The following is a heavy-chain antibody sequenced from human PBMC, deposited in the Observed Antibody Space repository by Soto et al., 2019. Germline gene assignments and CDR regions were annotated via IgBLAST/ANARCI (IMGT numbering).Heavy chain of an antibody. V-gene: IGHV4-34*01. CDR3: ARVGYCSTTSCYNFDF. J-gene: IGHJ4*02. CDR1: GASLSGYS. CDR2: LNHSGST. Sequence: TLSLTCAVYGASLSGYSWSWIRQPPGKGLEWIGELNHSGSTNYSPSLKSRVTISVDTSRNQFSLKLSSVTAADTAVYYCARVGYCSTTSCYNFDFWGQGTPVTVSS. D-gene: IGHD2-2*01.